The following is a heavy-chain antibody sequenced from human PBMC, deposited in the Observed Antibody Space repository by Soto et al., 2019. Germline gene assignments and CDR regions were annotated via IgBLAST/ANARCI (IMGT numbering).Heavy chain of an antibody. CDR1: GGSISSYY. D-gene: IGHD3-10*01. CDR2: IYYSGST. J-gene: IGHJ5*02. V-gene: IGHV4-59*08. Sequence: SETLSLTCTVSGGSISSYYWSWIRQPPGKGLEWIGYIYYSGSTNYNPSLKSRVTISVDTSKNQFCLKLSSVTAADTAVYYCARGITMVRGVTKRNNNWFDPWGQGTLVTVSS. CDR3: ARGITMVRGVTKRNNNWFDP.